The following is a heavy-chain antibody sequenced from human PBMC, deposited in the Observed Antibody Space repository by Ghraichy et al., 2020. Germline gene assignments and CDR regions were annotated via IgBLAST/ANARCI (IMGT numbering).Heavy chain of an antibody. CDR1: GFTFSSYA. D-gene: IGHD3-3*01. J-gene: IGHJ6*02. V-gene: IGHV3-23*01. CDR2: ISGSGGST. Sequence: GGSLRLSCAASGFTFSSYAMSWVRQAPGKGLEWVSAISGSGGSTYYADSVKGRFTISRDNSKNTLYLQMNSLRAEDTAVYYCAKDLASGIFGVVSGTNYYYYGMDVWGQGTTVTVSS. CDR3: AKDLASGIFGVVSGTNYYYYGMDV.